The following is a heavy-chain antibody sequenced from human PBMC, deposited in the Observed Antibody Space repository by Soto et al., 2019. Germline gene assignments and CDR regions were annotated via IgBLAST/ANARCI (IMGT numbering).Heavy chain of an antibody. CDR3: ARYGSGSYYNTPTFDY. V-gene: IGHV3-48*01. J-gene: IGHJ4*02. Sequence: GGSLRLSCAASGFTFSSYSMNWVRQAPGKGLEWVSYISSSSSTIYYADSVKGRFTISRDNAKNSLYLQMNSLRAEDTAVYYCARYGSGSYYNTPTFDYWGQGTLVTVSS. CDR2: ISSSSSTI. CDR1: GFTFSSYS. D-gene: IGHD3-10*01.